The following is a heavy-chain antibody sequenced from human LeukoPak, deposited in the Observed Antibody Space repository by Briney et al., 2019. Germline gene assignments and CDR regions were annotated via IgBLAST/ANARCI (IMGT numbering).Heavy chain of an antibody. D-gene: IGHD1-26*01. CDR1: GGCIRSYY. J-gene: IGHJ4*02. CDR2: IYYSGSN. Sequence: SSETLSLTCTVSGGCIRSYYWSWIRQPPGKGLEWIAYIYYSGSNNYNPSLKSGVTISVDTYKNQFSLKVTSVTAADTAIYYCVRAAYGRTYLFDSWGEGTLVAVSS. V-gene: IGHV4-59*01. CDR3: VRAAYGRTYLFDS.